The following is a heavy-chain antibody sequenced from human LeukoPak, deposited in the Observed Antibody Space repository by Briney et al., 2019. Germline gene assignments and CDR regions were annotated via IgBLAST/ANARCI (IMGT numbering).Heavy chain of an antibody. V-gene: IGHV1-2*02. J-gene: IGHJ4*02. CDR2: INPNSGGT. Sequence: GASVKVSCKASGYTFTGYYMHWVRQAPGQGPEWMGWINPNSGGTNYAQKFQGRVTMTRDTSISTAYMELSRLRSDDTAVYYCARCKYSYYDFWSGEPPPLDYWGQGTLVTVSS. CDR1: GYTFTGYY. D-gene: IGHD3-3*01. CDR3: ARCKYSYYDFWSGEPPPLDY.